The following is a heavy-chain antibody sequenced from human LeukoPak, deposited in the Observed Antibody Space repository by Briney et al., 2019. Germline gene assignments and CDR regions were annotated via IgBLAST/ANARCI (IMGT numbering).Heavy chain of an antibody. CDR2: ISSSSSYI. CDR3: ARHRASGYSSYYYYGMDV. D-gene: IGHD3-3*01. Sequence: GGSLRLSCAASRFTFSSYSMNWVRQAPGKGLEWVSSISSSSSYIYYADSVKGRFTISRDNAKNSLYLQMNSLRAEDTAVYYCARHRASGYSSYYYYGMDVWGQGTTVTVSS. J-gene: IGHJ6*02. V-gene: IGHV3-21*01. CDR1: RFTFSSYS.